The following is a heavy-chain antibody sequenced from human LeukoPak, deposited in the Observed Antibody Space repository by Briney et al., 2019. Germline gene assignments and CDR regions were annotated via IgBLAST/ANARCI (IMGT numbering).Heavy chain of an antibody. CDR2: IGYDGSNK. V-gene: IGHV3-30*02. J-gene: IGHJ4*02. CDR1: GFTFSSYG. D-gene: IGHD6-13*01. Sequence: GGSLRLSCAASGFTFSSYGMHWVRQAPGKGLEWVAFIGYDGSNKYYADSVKGRFTISRDNSKNTLYLQMNSLKTEDTAVYYCTTEIPSRYHSSHFDYWGQGTLVTVSS. CDR3: TTEIPSRYHSSHFDY.